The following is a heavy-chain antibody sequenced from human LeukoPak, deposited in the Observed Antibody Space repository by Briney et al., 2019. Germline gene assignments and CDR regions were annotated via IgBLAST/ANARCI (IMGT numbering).Heavy chain of an antibody. J-gene: IGHJ4*02. V-gene: IGHV3-23*01. CDR3: ATHIVVVVAAIRALDY. Sequence: GGTLRLSCAASGFTFSSYGMSWVRQAPGKGLEWVSAISGSGGSTYYADSVKGRFTISRDNSKNTLYLQMNSLRAEDTAVYYCATHIVVVVAAIRALDYWGQGTLVTVSS. D-gene: IGHD2-15*01. CDR1: GFTFSSYG. CDR2: ISGSGGST.